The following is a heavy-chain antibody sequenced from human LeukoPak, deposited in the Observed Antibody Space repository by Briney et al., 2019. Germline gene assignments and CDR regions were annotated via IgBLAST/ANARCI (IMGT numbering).Heavy chain of an antibody. D-gene: IGHD1-14*01. V-gene: IGHV3-64D*06. J-gene: IGHJ4*02. CDR2: ISSNGGST. CDR3: VKGLRTPDS. Sequence: GGSLRLSCSASGFTFSSYTIHWVRQAPGKGLEYDSAISSNGGSTYYADSVKGRFTISRDNSKNTLYLQMSSLRAEDTAIYYCVKGLRTPDSWGQGTLVTVSS. CDR1: GFTFSSYT.